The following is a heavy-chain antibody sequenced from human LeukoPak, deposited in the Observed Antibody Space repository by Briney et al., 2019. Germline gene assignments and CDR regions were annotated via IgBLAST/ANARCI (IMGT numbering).Heavy chain of an antibody. D-gene: IGHD6-13*01. CDR1: GGSFSAYY. CDR3: ASSDPFSSTWNPAYSFDY. V-gene: IGHV4-34*01. Sequence: SETLSLTCAVYGGSFSAYYWSWIRQPPGEGLEWIGDINQNGRTNYNPSLKSRVIISVDTSKNQFSLTLLSVTAADTAVYYCASSDPFSSTWNPAYSFDYWDQGTLVTVSS. CDR2: INQNGRT. J-gene: IGHJ4*02.